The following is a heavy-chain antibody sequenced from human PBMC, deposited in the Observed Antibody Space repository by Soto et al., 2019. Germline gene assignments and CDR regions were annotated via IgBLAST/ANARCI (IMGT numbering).Heavy chain of an antibody. CDR1: GFTFYNYA. J-gene: IGHJ6*03. CDR3: ARGRDIDSNYYYYYMDV. CDR2: ISGSGGST. V-gene: IGHV3-23*01. D-gene: IGHD2-15*01. Sequence: GGSLRLSCAASGFTFYNYAMSWVRQAPGKGLEWVSAISGSGGSTYYADSVKGRLTISRDNSKNTLYLQMNSLRAEDTAVYYCARGRDIDSNYYYYYMDVWGKGTTVTVSS.